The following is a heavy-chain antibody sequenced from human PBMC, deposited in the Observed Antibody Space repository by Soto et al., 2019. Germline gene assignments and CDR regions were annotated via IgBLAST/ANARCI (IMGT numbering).Heavy chain of an antibody. V-gene: IGHV4-59*01. J-gene: IGHJ4*02. CDR3: AREGNLGRWLQPLDF. CDR2: IHYNGNT. CDR1: GDSISAYS. D-gene: IGHD5-12*01. Sequence: QVQLQVSGPGLVKPSETLSLTCTVSGDSISAYSWSWVRQPPGKGLEWIGNIHYNGNTKYSPSLKSRVTMSVDTYKNHFSLGLISVTAADTAIYFCAREGNLGRWLQPLDFWGQGTLVTVSS.